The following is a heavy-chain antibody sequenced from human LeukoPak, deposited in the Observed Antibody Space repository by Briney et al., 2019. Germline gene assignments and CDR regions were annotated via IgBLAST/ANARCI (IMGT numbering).Heavy chain of an antibody. J-gene: IGHJ5*02. Sequence: GGSLRLSCAASGFTFSSYAMSWVRQAPGKGLEWVSAISGSGGSTYYADSVKGRFTISRDNSKNTLYLQMNSLRAEDTAVYYCANPILAVVAATSSWFDPWGQGTLVTVSS. CDR3: ANPILAVVAATSSWFDP. D-gene: IGHD2-15*01. CDR2: ISGSGGST. V-gene: IGHV3-23*01. CDR1: GFTFSSYA.